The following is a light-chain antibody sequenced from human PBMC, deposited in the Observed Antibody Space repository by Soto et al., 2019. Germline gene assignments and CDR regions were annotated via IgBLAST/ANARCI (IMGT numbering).Light chain of an antibody. V-gene: IGKV2-30*01. Sequence: DVVMTQSPLSLPVTLGQPASISCRSSQSLVYGRGNIYLNWFQQRPGQSPRRLIYYVSNRDSGVPDRFSGGGSGTNFTLKISRVEAEDVGVYYCMQGTHWPFTLXPGTKVDIK. J-gene: IGKJ3*01. CDR1: QSLVYGRGNIY. CDR3: MQGTHWPFT. CDR2: YVS.